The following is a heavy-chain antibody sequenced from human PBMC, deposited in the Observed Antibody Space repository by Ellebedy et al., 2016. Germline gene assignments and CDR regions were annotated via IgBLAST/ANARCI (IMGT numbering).Heavy chain of an antibody. V-gene: IGHV4-59*11. CDR1: GGSISSHY. J-gene: IGHJ3*02. Sequence: SETLSLXXTVSGGSISSHYWSWIRQPPGKGLEWIGYIYYTGSTNYNSSLKSRVTISIDTSKNQFSLKLRSLNAADTAVYYCARVAGMATRTGDAFDIWGQGTMVTVSS. CDR2: IYYTGST. CDR3: ARVAGMATRTGDAFDI. D-gene: IGHD5-24*01.